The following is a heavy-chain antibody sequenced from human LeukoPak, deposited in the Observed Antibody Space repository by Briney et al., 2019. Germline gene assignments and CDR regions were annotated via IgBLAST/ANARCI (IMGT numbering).Heavy chain of an antibody. Sequence: SETPSLTCTVSGGSISSHYWSWIRQPPGKGLEWIGYIYYSGSTNYNPSLKSRVTISVDTSKNQFSLKLSSVTAADTAVYYCARGGYYYDSSDYYFIWGQGTLVTVSS. CDR1: GGSISSHY. CDR2: IYYSGST. V-gene: IGHV4-59*11. D-gene: IGHD3-22*01. CDR3: ARGGYYYDSSDYYFI. J-gene: IGHJ4*02.